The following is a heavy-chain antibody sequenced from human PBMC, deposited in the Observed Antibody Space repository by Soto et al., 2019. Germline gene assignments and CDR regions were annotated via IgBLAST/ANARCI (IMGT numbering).Heavy chain of an antibody. Sequence: XLRLSCTFSGFXSDDFALTWVRHAPGKGLEWLGLVRSKTYDWAAEYAASVKGRFTISRDESTSTAFLQINILKTEDTAVYYCTRDGDFYGFDVWGQGTTVTVS. D-gene: IGHD3-3*01. J-gene: IGHJ6*02. CDR2: VRSKTYDWAA. CDR1: GFXSDDFA. CDR3: TRDGDFYGFDV. V-gene: IGHV3-49*04.